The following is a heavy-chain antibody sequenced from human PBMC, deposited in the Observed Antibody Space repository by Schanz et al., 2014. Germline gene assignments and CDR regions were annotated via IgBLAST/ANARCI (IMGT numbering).Heavy chain of an antibody. V-gene: IGHV1-8*01. CDR3: ARDGEAAAGCDY. Sequence: QVQLVQSGAEVKKPGSSVKVSCKASGGTFSSSTLTWVRQATGQGLEWMGWMNSKTGNTGYAQRFQGRVTMTRNTSITTAYLELSSLRSGDTAVYYCARDGEAAAGCDYWGQGTLVTDSS. D-gene: IGHD6-13*01. CDR2: MNSKTGNT. J-gene: IGHJ4*02. CDR1: GGTFSSST.